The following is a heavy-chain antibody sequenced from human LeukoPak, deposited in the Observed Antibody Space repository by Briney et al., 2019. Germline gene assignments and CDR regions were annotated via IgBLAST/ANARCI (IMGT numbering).Heavy chain of an antibody. CDR3: ARGLRGWLVLSNWFDP. V-gene: IGHV1-8*01. J-gene: IGHJ5*02. Sequence: GASVKVSCKASGYTFTSYDINWVRQATGQGLEWMGWMNPNSGNTGYAQKFQGRVTMTRNTSISTAYMELSSLRSEDTAVYYCARGLRGWLVLSNWFDPWGQGTLVTVSS. D-gene: IGHD6-19*01. CDR1: GYTFTSYD. CDR2: MNPNSGNT.